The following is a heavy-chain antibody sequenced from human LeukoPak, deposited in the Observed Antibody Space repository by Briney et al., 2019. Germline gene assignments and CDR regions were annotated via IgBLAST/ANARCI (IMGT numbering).Heavy chain of an antibody. CDR1: GGSISSSSYY. Sequence: PSETLSLTCTVSGGSISSSSYYWGWVRQPPGGGLEWIGTIYYSGSTYYNPSLKSRVTISKEASKNQFSLKLNSVTAADTAVYYCARIRGWEGSRYYYYYYMDVWGKGTAVTVSS. CDR2: IYYSGST. D-gene: IGHD1-26*01. CDR3: ARIRGWEGSRYYYYYYMDV. J-gene: IGHJ6*03. V-gene: IGHV4-39*07.